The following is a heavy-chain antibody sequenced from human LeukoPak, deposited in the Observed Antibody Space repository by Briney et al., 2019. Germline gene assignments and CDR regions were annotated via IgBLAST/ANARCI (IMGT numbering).Heavy chain of an antibody. V-gene: IGHV4-59*01. D-gene: IGHD2-15*01. Sequence: PSETLSLTCTVSGGSISSYYWSWIRQPPGKGLEWIGYIYYSGSTNYNPSLKSPVTISVDTSKNQFSLKLSSVTAADTAVYYCARDGGNNWFDPWGQGTLVTVSS. CDR2: IYYSGST. CDR1: GGSISSYY. J-gene: IGHJ5*02. CDR3: ARDGGNNWFDP.